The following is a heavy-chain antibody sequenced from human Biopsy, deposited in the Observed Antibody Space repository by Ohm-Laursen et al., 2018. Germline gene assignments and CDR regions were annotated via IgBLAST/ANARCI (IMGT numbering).Heavy chain of an antibody. J-gene: IGHJ5*02. D-gene: IGHD3-22*01. CDR3: ARDYDTSGYYYVS. Sequence: TLSLTWTVSGGSISNNNYYWGWIRRPPGKGLEWIGSIFYRGSTHYKPSLKSRVNISVDTSKNQFSLKLNSVTAADTAVYYCARDYDTSGYYYVSWGQGTLVTVSS. CDR2: IFYRGST. V-gene: IGHV4-39*01. CDR1: GGSISNNNYY.